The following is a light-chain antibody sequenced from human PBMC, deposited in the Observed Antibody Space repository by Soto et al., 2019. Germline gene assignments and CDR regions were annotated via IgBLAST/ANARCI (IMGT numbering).Light chain of an antibody. Sequence: QSVLTQPASVSGSPGQSITISCTGTSSDVGGYNYVSWYQQHPGKAPKLMIYEVSNRPSGVSNRFSGSKSGNTASLTISGLQAEDEADYYCNSYTNNSIRVFGTGTKLTVL. CDR1: SSDVGGYNY. CDR3: NSYTNNSIRV. V-gene: IGLV2-14*01. J-gene: IGLJ1*01. CDR2: EVS.